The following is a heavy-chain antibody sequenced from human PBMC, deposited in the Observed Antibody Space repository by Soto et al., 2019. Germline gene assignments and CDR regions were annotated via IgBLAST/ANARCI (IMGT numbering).Heavy chain of an antibody. V-gene: IGHV5-51*01. D-gene: IGHD3-3*01. Sequence: GESLKISCKGSGYSFTSYWIGWVRQMPGKGLEWMGIIYPGDSDTRYSPSFQGRVTISADKSISTAYLQWSSLKASDTAMYYCARGPRGTIFGVVPKGHWFDPWGQGTLVTVSS. J-gene: IGHJ5*02. CDR2: IYPGDSDT. CDR3: ARGPRGTIFGVVPKGHWFDP. CDR1: GYSFTSYW.